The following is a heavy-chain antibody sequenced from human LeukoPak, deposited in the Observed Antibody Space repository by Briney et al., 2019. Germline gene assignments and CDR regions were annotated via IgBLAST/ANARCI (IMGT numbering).Heavy chain of an antibody. D-gene: IGHD1-26*01. CDR2: INSDGSST. J-gene: IGHJ4*02. CDR1: GFTFSSYW. V-gene: IGHV3-74*01. CDR3: ARVDSGSYWRGFDY. Sequence: PGGSLRLSCAASGFTFSSYWMHWVRQAPGKGLVWVSRINSDGSSTSYADFVKGRFTISRDNAKNTLYLQMNSLRAGDTAVYYCARVDSGSYWRGFDYWGQGTLVTVSS.